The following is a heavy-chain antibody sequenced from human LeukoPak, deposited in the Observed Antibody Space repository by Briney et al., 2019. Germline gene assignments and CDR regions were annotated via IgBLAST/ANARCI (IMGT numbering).Heavy chain of an antibody. CDR3: AKAPNFGVVAIDY. Sequence: GGSLRLSCAASGFTFSSYGMHWVRQAPGKGLEWVSAISGSGGGTYYADSVKGRFTISRDNSKNTLYLQMNSLRAEDTAVYYCAKAPNFGVVAIDYWGQGTLVTVSS. CDR2: ISGSGGGT. V-gene: IGHV3-23*01. D-gene: IGHD3-3*01. J-gene: IGHJ4*02. CDR1: GFTFSSYG.